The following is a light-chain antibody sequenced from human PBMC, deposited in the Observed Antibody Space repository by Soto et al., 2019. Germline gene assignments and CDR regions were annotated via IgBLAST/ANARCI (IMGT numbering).Light chain of an antibody. CDR1: SSDVGGYNY. Sequence: QSALTQPASVSGSPGQSITISCTRTSSDVGGYNYVYWYQQHPAKAPKLMIYEITNRYSGVSNRFSGSKSGNTASLTISGLQAEDEADYYCSSYTSSSTLVFGGGTKVTVL. CDR3: SSYTSSSTLV. V-gene: IGLV2-14*01. J-gene: IGLJ3*02. CDR2: EIT.